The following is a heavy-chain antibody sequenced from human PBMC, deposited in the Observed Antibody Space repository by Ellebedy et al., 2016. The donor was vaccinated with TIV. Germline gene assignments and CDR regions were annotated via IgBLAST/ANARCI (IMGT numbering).Heavy chain of an antibody. V-gene: IGHV3-15*01. CDR1: GFTFTDAW. CDR3: TTAYYDYVWGTYRLTPDY. J-gene: IGHJ4*02. CDR2: IKSNKDGGTT. D-gene: IGHD3-16*02. Sequence: GGSLRLSXAASGFTFTDAWMSWVRQAPGKGLEWVGRIKSNKDGGTTAFAAPVKGRFTISRDDSQSTVSLQMNSLKSEDTAIYFCTTAYYDYVWGTYRLTPDYWGLGTLVTVSS.